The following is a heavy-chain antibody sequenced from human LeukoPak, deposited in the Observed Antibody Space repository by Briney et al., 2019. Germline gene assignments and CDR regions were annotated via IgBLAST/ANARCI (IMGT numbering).Heavy chain of an antibody. CDR2: TYYRSKWYN. V-gene: IGHV6-1*01. CDR1: GDSVSSNSAA. Sequence: SQTLSLTCAISGDSVSSNSAAWNWIRQSPSRGPEWLGRTYYRSKWYNDYAVSVKSRITINPDTSKNQFSLQLNSVTPEDTAVYYCAREGFGYSTPAAPGVWFDPWGQGTLVTVSS. J-gene: IGHJ5*02. CDR3: AREGFGYSTPAAPGVWFDP. D-gene: IGHD6-13*01.